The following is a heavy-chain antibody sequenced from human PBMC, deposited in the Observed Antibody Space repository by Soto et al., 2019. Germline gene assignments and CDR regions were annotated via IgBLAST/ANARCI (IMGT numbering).Heavy chain of an antibody. V-gene: IGHV3-23*01. CDR2: ISGSGAST. CDR1: GFMFSSYA. J-gene: IGHJ4*02. Sequence: EVQLLESGGGLVRPGGSLRLSCRVSGFMFSSYAMTWVRQVPGKGLEWVSSISGSGASTYYSDSVRGRFTISRDNSKKALYLEMNRLKGDDTAVYFCAKDGSWGDHYYFDNWGQGTLVTVSS. CDR3: AKDGSWGDHYYFDN. D-gene: IGHD2-21*02.